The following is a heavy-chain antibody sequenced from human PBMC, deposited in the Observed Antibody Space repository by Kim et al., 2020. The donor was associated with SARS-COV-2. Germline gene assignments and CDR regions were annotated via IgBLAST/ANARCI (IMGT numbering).Heavy chain of an antibody. Sequence: YYADSVKGRFTISRDNSKNTLYLQMNSLRAEDTAVYYCARERGRPGYFDYWGQGTLVTVSS. CDR3: ARERGRPGYFDY. D-gene: IGHD3-10*01. J-gene: IGHJ4*02. V-gene: IGHV3-30*01.